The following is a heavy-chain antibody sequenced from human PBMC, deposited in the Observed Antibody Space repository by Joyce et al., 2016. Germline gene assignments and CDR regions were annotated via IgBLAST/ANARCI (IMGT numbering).Heavy chain of an antibody. CDR3: ARYCRSTSSYIQGYYGMDV. CDR2: IIPMCGTA. J-gene: IGHJ6*02. CDR1: GGTFSNFV. Sequence: QVKLVQSGAEVKKPGSSVTVSCKASGGTFSNFVFTWVRQAPGQGLEWMGGIIPMCGTAKSAPEFQGRGTITADEPTNTGYMELGGVRSEDTAVYDCARYCRSTSSYIQGYYGMDVWGQGTTVTVSS. V-gene: IGHV1-69*01. D-gene: IGHD2-2*01.